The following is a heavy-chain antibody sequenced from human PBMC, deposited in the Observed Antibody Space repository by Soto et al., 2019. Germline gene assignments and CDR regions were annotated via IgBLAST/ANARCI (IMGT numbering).Heavy chain of an antibody. CDR1: AGTFRRYY. D-gene: IGHD3-3*01. CDR3: ARGPLYDFWSGYYNYYYDGMDV. V-gene: IGHV4-34*01. Sequence: SDTLSLTSAVSAGTFRRYYWRWIRQPPGKGLEWIGEINHSGSTNYNPSLKSRVTISVDTSKNQFSLKLSSVTAADTAVYYCARGPLYDFWSGYYNYYYDGMDVWGQATTVT. J-gene: IGHJ6*02. CDR2: INHSGST.